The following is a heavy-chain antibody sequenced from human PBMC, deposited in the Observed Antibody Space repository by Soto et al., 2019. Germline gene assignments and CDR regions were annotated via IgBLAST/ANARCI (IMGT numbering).Heavy chain of an antibody. Sequence: GASVKVSCKASGGTFSSYAISWVRQAPGQGLEWMGGIIPIFGTANYAQKFQGRFTISRDDSISIAYLQMNSLKTEDTAVYYCTSTIFGVVIPGGYYYGMDVWGQGTTVTVSS. D-gene: IGHD3-3*01. V-gene: IGHV1-69*05. CDR2: IIPIFGTA. CDR3: TSTIFGVVIPGGYYYGMDV. CDR1: GGTFSSYA. J-gene: IGHJ6*02.